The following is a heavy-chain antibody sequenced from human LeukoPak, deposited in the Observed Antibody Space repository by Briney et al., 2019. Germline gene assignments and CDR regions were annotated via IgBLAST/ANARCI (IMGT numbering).Heavy chain of an antibody. D-gene: IGHD3-3*01. J-gene: IGHJ4*02. V-gene: IGHV3-23*01. CDR1: GFTFSTNA. Sequence: PGGSLRLSCAASGFTFSTNAMNWVRQAPGKGLEWVSGIGSDGRAFYTDSVKGRFTISRDNSKNTLYLQMNSLRAEDTAIYYCAKDLHNWSGIGYWGQGTLVTVSS. CDR3: AKDLHNWSGIGY. CDR2: IGSDGRA.